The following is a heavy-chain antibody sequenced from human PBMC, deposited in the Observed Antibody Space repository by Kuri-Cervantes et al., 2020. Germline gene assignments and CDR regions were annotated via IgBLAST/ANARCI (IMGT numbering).Heavy chain of an antibody. CDR3: ARGPVVYEFDP. CDR1: GSPFSSYY. V-gene: IGHV4-59*01. CDR2: ITYSGST. Sequence: CTVSGSPFSSYYWSWIRQPPGKGLEWIGYITYSGSTNYNPSLKSRVTISVDTSKNQFSLKLSSVTAADTAVYYCARGPVVYEFDPWGQGTLVTVSS. D-gene: IGHD2-8*01. J-gene: IGHJ5*02.